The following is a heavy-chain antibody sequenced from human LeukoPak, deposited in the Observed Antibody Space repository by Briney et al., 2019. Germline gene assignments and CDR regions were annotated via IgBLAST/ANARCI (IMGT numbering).Heavy chain of an antibody. V-gene: IGHV3-15*01. Sequence: PGGSLRLSCAASGFTFSSYAMHWVRQAPGKGLEWVGRIKSKTDGGTTDYAAPVKGRFTISRDDSKNTLYLQMNSLKTEDTAVYYCTTDLWFGELLGGAFDIWGQGTMVTVSS. CDR2: IKSKTDGGTT. CDR1: GFTFSSYA. J-gene: IGHJ3*02. D-gene: IGHD3-10*01. CDR3: TTDLWFGELLGGAFDI.